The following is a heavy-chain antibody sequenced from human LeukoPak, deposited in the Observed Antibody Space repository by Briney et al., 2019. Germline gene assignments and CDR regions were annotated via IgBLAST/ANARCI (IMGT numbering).Heavy chain of an antibody. J-gene: IGHJ4*02. CDR2: IYYSGST. CDR3: ARHSSYFDY. D-gene: IGHD2-2*01. CDR1: GGSISSSSYY. V-gene: IGHV4-39*01. Sequence: SETLSLTCTVSGGSISSSSYYWGWIRQPPGKGLEWIGTIYYSGSTYYNPSLKSRVTISVDTSKNQFSLKLSSVTAADTAVYFCARHSSYFDYWGQGTLVTVSS.